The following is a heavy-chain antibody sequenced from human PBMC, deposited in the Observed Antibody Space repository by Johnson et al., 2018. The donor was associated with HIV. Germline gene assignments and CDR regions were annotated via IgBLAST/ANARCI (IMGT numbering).Heavy chain of an antibody. V-gene: IGHV3-30*04. Sequence: QVQLVESGGGVVQPGRSLRLSCAASGFTFSSYAMHWVRQAPGKGLEWVAVISYDGSKKYYADSVKGRFTISRDNSKNTLYLQMNSLRTEDTAVYYCASGEDYGGNYGAFDMWGQGTMVVVSS. CDR1: GFTFSSYA. D-gene: IGHD4-23*01. J-gene: IGHJ3*02. CDR3: ASGEDYGGNYGAFDM. CDR2: ISYDGSKK.